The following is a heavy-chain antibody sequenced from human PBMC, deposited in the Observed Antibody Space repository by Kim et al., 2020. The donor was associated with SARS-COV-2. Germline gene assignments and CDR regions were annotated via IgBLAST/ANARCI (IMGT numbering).Heavy chain of an antibody. V-gene: IGHV4-61*02. CDR2: IYTSGST. J-gene: IGHJ6*02. CDR3: ARCGATVTTGNYYGMDV. Sequence: SETLSLTCTVSGGSISSGSYYWSWIRQPAGKGLEWIGRIYTSGSTNYNPSLKSRVTISVDTSKNQFSLKLSSVTAADTAVYYCARCGATVTTGNYYGMDVWGQGTTVTVSS. CDR1: GGSISSGSYY. D-gene: IGHD4-17*01.